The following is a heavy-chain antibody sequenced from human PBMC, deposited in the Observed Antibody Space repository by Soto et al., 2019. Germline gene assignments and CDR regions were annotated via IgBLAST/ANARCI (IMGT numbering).Heavy chain of an antibody. V-gene: IGHV4-34*01. Sequence: PSETLSLTCAPHGASFSPYYSTSIRQPPVKVLEWIGEINHSGSTNYNQSLKSRVTISVDTSKNQFSLKLSSVTAADTAVYYCARCYGSGYNWFDPWGQGTLASVLL. CDR1: GASFSPYY. CDR2: INHSGST. J-gene: IGHJ5*02. CDR3: ARCYGSGYNWFDP. D-gene: IGHD3-10*01.